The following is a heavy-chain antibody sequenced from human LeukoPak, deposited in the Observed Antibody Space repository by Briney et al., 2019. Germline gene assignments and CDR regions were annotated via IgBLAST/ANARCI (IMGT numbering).Heavy chain of an antibody. V-gene: IGHV4-34*01. J-gene: IGHJ4*02. CDR3: ARIAARQNDY. D-gene: IGHD6-6*01. Sequence: SETLSLTCAAYGGSFSGYYWSWIRQPPGKGLEWIGEINHSGSTNYNPSLKSRVTISVDTSKNQFSLKLSSVTAADTAVYYCARIAARQNDYWGQGTLVTVSS. CDR1: GGSFSGYY. CDR2: INHSGST.